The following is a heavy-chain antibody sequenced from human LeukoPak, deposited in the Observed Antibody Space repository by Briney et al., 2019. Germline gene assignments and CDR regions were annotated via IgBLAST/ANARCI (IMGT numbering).Heavy chain of an antibody. CDR2: INPNSGGT. J-gene: IGHJ4*02. Sequence: ASVKVSCKASGYTFTGYYMHWVRQAPGQGLEWMGWINPNSGGTNYAQKFQGRVTMTRDTSISTAYMELSRLRSDDTAVYYCARPNHAISIAADRTLDYWGQGTLVTVSP. CDR1: GYTFTGYY. V-gene: IGHV1-2*02. D-gene: IGHD6-13*01. CDR3: ARPNHAISIAADRTLDY.